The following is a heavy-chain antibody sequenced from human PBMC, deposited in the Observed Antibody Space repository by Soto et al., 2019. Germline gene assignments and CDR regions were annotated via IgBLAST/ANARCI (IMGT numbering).Heavy chain of an antibody. V-gene: IGHV3-23*01. CDR3: ERGGADHYNYGMDV. J-gene: IGHJ6*02. D-gene: IGHD3-10*01. Sequence: VQLLESGGGLVQPGGSLRLSCAASGFTLTTYPMTWVRQPPGKGLEWVSSMNGAGTSTAYADSVKGRFTTSRDNSKNTLYLEMNSLRAEDTAVYHCERGGADHYNYGMDVWGQGTTVIVSS. CDR2: MNGAGTST. CDR1: GFTLTTYP.